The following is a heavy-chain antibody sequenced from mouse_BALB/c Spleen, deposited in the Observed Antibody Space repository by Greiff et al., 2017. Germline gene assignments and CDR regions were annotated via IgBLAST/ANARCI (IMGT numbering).Heavy chain of an antibody. V-gene: IGHV5-9-3*01. Sequence: EVNVVESGGGLVKPGGSLKLSCAASGFTFSSYAMSWVRQTPEKRLEWVATISSGGSYTYYPDSVKGRFTISRDNAKNTLYLQMSSLRSEDTAMYYCARYGNYGYYAMDYWGQGTSVTVSS. CDR3: ARYGNYGYYAMDY. D-gene: IGHD2-1*01. CDR1: GFTFSSYA. J-gene: IGHJ4*01. CDR2: ISSGGSYT.